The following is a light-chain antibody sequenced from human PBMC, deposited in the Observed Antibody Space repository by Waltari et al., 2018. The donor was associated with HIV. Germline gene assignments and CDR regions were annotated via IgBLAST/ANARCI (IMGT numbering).Light chain of an antibody. CDR1: RSNIGGNA. CDR3: GSWDDSLNGHVV. CDR2: SNI. Sequence: QSVLTQPPSASGALGQRVSIFCSGSRSNIGGNAVNWYQQLPGTAPKLLISSNIQRRSGVPDRFSASKSGTSASLAISGLQSEDEADYYCGSWDDSLNGHVVFGGGTKLTVL. V-gene: IGLV1-44*01. J-gene: IGLJ2*01.